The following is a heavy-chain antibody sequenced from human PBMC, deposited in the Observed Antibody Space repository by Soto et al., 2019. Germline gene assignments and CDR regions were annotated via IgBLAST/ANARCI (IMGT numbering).Heavy chain of an antibody. CDR2: ISVYTGNT. J-gene: IGHJ6*02. CDR1: RYTVTSYC. CDR3: ARDQSFDRNYYYGIDV. Sequence: ASVKVSFNGSRYTVTSYCMNWVGQAPGQGLEWMAWISVYTGNTTYAKNLQGRVTMNTDTSTSTAYMELRSLRSADTAVYYCARDQSFDRNYYYGIDVWGQGTTVTGSS. V-gene: IGHV1-18*01.